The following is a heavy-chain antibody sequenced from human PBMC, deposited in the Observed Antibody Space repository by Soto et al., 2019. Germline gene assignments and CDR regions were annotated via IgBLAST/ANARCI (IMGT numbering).Heavy chain of an antibody. Sequence: GGSLRLSCAASGFTFSSYAMSWVRQAPGKGLEWVSAISGSGGSTYYADSVKGRFTISRDNSKNTLYLQMNSLRAEDTAVYYCAKDRLLWFGELLYPSFDYWGQGTLVTVSS. D-gene: IGHD3-10*01. CDR1: GFTFSSYA. CDR3: AKDRLLWFGELLYPSFDY. J-gene: IGHJ4*02. CDR2: ISGSGGST. V-gene: IGHV3-23*01.